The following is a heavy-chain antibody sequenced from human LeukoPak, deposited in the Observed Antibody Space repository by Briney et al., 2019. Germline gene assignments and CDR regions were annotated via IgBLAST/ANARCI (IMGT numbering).Heavy chain of an antibody. CDR3: ARYDYSSSWYISDY. D-gene: IGHD6-13*01. J-gene: IGHJ4*02. CDR1: GGSISSYY. Sequence: PSETLSLTCTVSGGSISSYYWSWIRQPPGKGLEWIGYIYYSGSTNYNPSLKSRVTISVDTSKNQSSLKLISVTAADTAVYYCARYDYSSSWYISDYWGQGTLVTVSS. CDR2: IYYSGST. V-gene: IGHV4-59*01.